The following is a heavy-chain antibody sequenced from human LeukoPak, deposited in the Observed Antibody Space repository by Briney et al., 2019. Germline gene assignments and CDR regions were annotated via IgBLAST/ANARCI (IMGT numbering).Heavy chain of an antibody. CDR2: ISSSSSTI. CDR3: ARGENGSFDH. J-gene: IGHJ4*02. V-gene: IGHV3-48*04. Sequence: PGGSLRLSCAASGFTFSSYSMNWVRQAPGKGLEWVSYISSSSSTIYYADPVKGRFTISRDNARNSLYMEMNDLIAEDTAFYYCARGENGSFDHWGQGTLVIVSS. D-gene: IGHD3-10*01. CDR1: GFTFSSYS.